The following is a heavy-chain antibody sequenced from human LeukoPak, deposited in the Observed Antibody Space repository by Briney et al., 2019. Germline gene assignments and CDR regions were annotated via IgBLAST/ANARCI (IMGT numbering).Heavy chain of an antibody. D-gene: IGHD2-21*02. CDR2: INRRGHT. CDR1: GFTFDRFT. V-gene: IGHV3-43*01. J-gene: IGHJ4*02. CDR3: ARGQHIVVVTAAVDY. Sequence: PGGSLRLSCAASGFTFDRFTIHWVRQTPGKGLEWVSLINRRGHTFYADSVKGRLTISRDNAKNSLYLQMNSLRAEDTAVYYCARGQHIVVVTAAVDYWGQGTLVTVSS.